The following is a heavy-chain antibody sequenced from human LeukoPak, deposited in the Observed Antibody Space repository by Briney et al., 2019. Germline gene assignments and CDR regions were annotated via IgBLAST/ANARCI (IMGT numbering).Heavy chain of an antibody. CDR3: ARRHPYYYGSGTYSRED. CDR2: ISTSGTT. Sequence: SETLSLTCTVSGGSIGNYYWDWIRQPAGKGLEWIGRISTSGTTNYHPSLKSRVTLSLDTSKNQFSLNLRSVTAADTAIYFCARRHPYYYGSGTYSREDWGQGTLVTVSS. V-gene: IGHV4-4*07. J-gene: IGHJ4*02. D-gene: IGHD3-10*01. CDR1: GGSIGNYY.